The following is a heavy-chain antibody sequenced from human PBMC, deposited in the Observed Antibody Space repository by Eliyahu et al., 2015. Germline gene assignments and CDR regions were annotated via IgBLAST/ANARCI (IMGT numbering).Heavy chain of an antibody. CDR3: ARGASSGRELWSDR. CDR1: GYTFTNFG. V-gene: IGHV1-18*01. Sequence: QVQLVQSGAEVKKPGASVKVACKASGYTFTNFGIAWARQVPGQGLEWMGRINGNGKIKYAQKFQGRVTLTTDTSTNTAYMELRSLRSDDTAFYYCARGASSGRELWSDRWGQGTLVTVSS. J-gene: IGHJ5*02. CDR2: INGNGKI. D-gene: IGHD1-7*01.